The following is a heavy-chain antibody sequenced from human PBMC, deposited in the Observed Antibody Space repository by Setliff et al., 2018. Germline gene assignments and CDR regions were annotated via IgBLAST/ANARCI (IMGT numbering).Heavy chain of an antibody. V-gene: IGHV4-30-4*08. J-gene: IGHJ3*01. CDR3: AREVGTYTSNDSFDV. CDR2: IYNSGSA. D-gene: IGHD5-12*01. Sequence: SETLSLTCTVSGDSISSGGYFWSWIRQPPGKGLEWIAYIYNSGSAYYNPSLKTRVTMSVDTSKNQFSLHLTSLTAADTAVYYCAREVGTYTSNDSFDVWGQGIMVTVSS. CDR1: GDSISSGGYF.